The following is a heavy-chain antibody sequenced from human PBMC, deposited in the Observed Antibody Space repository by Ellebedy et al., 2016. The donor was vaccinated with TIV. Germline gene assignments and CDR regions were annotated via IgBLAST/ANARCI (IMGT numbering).Heavy chain of an antibody. CDR1: GFTFSSFS. D-gene: IGHD4-17*01. J-gene: IGHJ4*02. V-gene: IGHV3-48*01. Sequence: GESLKISCAASGFTFSSFSMNWVRQAPGKGLEWVSYISSSSSTIYYADSVKGRFTISRDNAKNSLYLQMNSLRAEDTAVYYCARDQRRCTLDYWGQGTLVTVSS. CDR2: ISSSSSTI. CDR3: ARDQRRCTLDY.